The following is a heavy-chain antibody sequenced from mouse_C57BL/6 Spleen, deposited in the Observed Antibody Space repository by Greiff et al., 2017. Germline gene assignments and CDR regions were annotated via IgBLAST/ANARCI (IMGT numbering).Heavy chain of an antibody. V-gene: IGHV5-6*01. Sequence: EVKLVESGGDLVKPGGSLKLSCAASGFTFSSYGMSWVRQTPDKRLEWVATISSGGSYTYYPDSVKGRFTISRDNAKNTLYLQMSSLKAEYTAMYYCARQESYYAMDYWGQGTSVTVSS. CDR2: ISSGGSYT. CDR3: ARQESYYAMDY. J-gene: IGHJ4*01. CDR1: GFTFSSYG.